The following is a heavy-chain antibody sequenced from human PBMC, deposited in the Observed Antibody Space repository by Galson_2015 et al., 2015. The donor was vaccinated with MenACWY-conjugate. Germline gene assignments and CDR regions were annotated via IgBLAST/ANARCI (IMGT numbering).Heavy chain of an antibody. CDR1: GFTLSSYA. CDR3: AKDIRGRQDLHYYGMDV. Sequence: SLRLSCAASGFTLSSYAMSWVRQAPGKGLEWVSTISGSGRSTYFADSVKGRFTISRDNSKNTLYLQMNSLRAEDTAVYYCAKDIRGRQDLHYYGMDVWCQGTTVTVSS. J-gene: IGHJ6*02. CDR2: ISGSGRST. V-gene: IGHV3-23*01. D-gene: IGHD3-3*02.